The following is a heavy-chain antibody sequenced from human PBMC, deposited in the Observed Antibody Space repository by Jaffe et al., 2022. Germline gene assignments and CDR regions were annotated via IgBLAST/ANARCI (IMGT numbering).Heavy chain of an antibody. D-gene: IGHD6-19*01. Sequence: QVQLQESGPGLVKPSETLSLTCTVSGGSVSSGSYYWSWIRQPPGKGLEWIGYIYYSGSTNYNPSLKSRVTISVDTSKNQFSLKLSSVTAADTAVYYCARGPYSSGWGYYYYYMDVWGKGTTVTVSS. J-gene: IGHJ6*03. CDR2: IYYSGST. CDR1: GGSVSSGSYY. CDR3: ARGPYSSGWGYYYYYMDV. V-gene: IGHV4-61*01.